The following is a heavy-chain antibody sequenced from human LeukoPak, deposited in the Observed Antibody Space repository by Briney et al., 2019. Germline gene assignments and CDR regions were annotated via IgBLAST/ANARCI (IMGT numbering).Heavy chain of an antibody. D-gene: IGHD7-27*01. CDR3: ARGTPGDPFDY. J-gene: IGHJ4*02. CDR2: IYYSGST. V-gene: IGHV4-31*03. CDR1: GGSISSGGYY. Sequence: SQTLSLTCTVSGGSISSGGYYWSWIRQHPGKGLEWIGYIYYSGSTNYNPSLKSRVTISVDTSKNQFSLKLSSVTAADTAVYYCARGTPGDPFDYWGQGTLVTVSS.